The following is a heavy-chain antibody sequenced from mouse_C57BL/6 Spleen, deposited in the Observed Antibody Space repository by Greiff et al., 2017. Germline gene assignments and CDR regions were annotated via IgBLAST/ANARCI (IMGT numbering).Heavy chain of an antibody. J-gene: IGHJ2*01. Sequence: VKLQQPGAELVKPGASVKLSCKASGYTFTSYWMHWVKQRPGQGLEWIGMIHPNSGSTNYNEKFKSKATLTVDKSSSTAYMQLSSLTSEDSAVYYCARDWDGGYYFDYWGQGTTLTVSS. CDR2: IHPNSGST. CDR1: GYTFTSYW. CDR3: ARDWDGGYYFDY. V-gene: IGHV1-64*01. D-gene: IGHD4-1*01.